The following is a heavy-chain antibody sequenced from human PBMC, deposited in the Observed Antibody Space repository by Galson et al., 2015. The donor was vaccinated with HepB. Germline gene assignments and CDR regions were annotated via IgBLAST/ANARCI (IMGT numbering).Heavy chain of an antibody. Sequence: SVKVSCKVSGYSLTELSIHWVRQVPGKGLVWMGGLNAEDGEIINTHIFEGRLTMTEDTSTDTAYMELSSLRSDDTAVYFCALAGESAGHPTDFDHWGQGTLVTVSS. J-gene: IGHJ4*02. V-gene: IGHV1-24*01. CDR1: GYSLTELS. CDR3: ALAGESAGHPTDFDH. D-gene: IGHD6-13*01. CDR2: LNAEDGEI.